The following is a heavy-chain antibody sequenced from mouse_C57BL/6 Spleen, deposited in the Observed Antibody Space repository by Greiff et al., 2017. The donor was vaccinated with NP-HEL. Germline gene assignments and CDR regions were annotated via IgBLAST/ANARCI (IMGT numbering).Heavy chain of an antibody. CDR3: ARDPPFAY. CDR2: ISYDGSN. CDR1: GYSITSGYY. V-gene: IGHV3-6*01. J-gene: IGHJ3*01. Sequence: EVQLQQSRPGLVKPSQSLSLTCSVTGYSITSGYYWNWIRQFPGNKLEWMGYISYDGSNNYNPSLKNRISITRCTSKNQFFLKLNSVTTEDTATYYCARDPPFAYWGQGTLVTVSA.